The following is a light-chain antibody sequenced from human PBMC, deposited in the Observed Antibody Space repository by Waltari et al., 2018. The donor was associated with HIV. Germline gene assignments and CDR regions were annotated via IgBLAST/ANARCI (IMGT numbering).Light chain of an antibody. CDR2: GNS. CDR1: SSNIGPIHD. V-gene: IGLV1-40*01. Sequence: QSVLTQPPSVSGAPGQRVTISCTGSSSNIGPIHDVHRYQQVPGTAPKLLIYGNSNRPSGVPDRFSGSKSGTSASLAIAGLQAEDEADYYCQSYDTSLSGVVFGGGTKLTVL. CDR3: QSYDTSLSGVV. J-gene: IGLJ2*01.